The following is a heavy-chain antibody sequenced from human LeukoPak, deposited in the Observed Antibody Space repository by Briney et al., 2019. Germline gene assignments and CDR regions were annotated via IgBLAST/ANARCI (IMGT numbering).Heavy chain of an antibody. V-gene: IGHV1-18*01. Sequence: GASVKVSCKASGYTFTSYGISWVRQAPGQGLEWMGWISAYNGNTNYAQKLRGRVTMTTDTSTSTAYMELRSLRSDDTAVYYCARRRADYDILTGPPDYWGQGTLVTVSS. CDR2: ISAYNGNT. CDR3: ARRRADYDILTGPPDY. D-gene: IGHD3-9*01. J-gene: IGHJ4*02. CDR1: GYTFTSYG.